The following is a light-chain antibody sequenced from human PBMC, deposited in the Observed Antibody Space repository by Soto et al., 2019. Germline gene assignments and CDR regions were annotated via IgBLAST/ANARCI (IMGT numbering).Light chain of an antibody. Sequence: QSVLTQPPSASGTPGQRVTISCSGSTSNIAIHYVYWYQQLPGTAPKLLIYSNDLRPSGIPDRFSGSKSGTSASLTISGLQAEDEADYYCCSYAHRSPPLYVFGTGTKVTVL. CDR3: CSYAHRSPPLYV. CDR2: SND. J-gene: IGLJ1*01. V-gene: IGLV1-47*02. CDR1: TSNIAIHY.